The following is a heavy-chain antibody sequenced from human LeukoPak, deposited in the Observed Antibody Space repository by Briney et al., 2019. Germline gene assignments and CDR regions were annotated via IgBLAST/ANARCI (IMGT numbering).Heavy chain of an antibody. Sequence: GASVKVSCKASGYTFTGYYMHWVRQAPGQGLEWMGWINPNSGGTNYAQKFQGRVTMTRDTSISTAYMELSRLRSDDTAVYYCARDSPYCSGGSCDNWFDPWGRGTLVTVSS. CDR2: INPNSGGT. CDR1: GYTFTGYY. J-gene: IGHJ5*02. D-gene: IGHD2-15*01. V-gene: IGHV1-2*02. CDR3: ARDSPYCSGGSCDNWFDP.